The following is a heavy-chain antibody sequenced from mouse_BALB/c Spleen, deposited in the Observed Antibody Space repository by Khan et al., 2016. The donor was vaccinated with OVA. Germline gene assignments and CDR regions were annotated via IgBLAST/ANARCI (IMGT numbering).Heavy chain of an antibody. CDR3: AIIYYGLAWFSY. V-gene: IGHV2-3*01. J-gene: IGHJ3*01. CDR2: IWGDGNT. D-gene: IGHD1-2*01. Sequence: QVQLKESGPGLVAPSQSLSITCTVSGFSLTNYGVSWVRQPPGKGLEWLGVIWGDGNTNYHSTLKSRLSASKDYSQNHVLLKLRSLQTDDTTTYYCAIIYYGLAWFSYWGQGTLITVSA. CDR1: GFSLTNYG.